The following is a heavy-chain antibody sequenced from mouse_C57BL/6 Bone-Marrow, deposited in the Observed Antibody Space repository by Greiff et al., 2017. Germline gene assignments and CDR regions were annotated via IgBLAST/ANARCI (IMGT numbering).Heavy chain of an antibody. V-gene: IGHV1-80*01. J-gene: IGHJ4*01. CDR3: ARSGPNYNAMDY. Sequence: QVQLQQSGAELVKPGASVKISCKASGYAFSSYWMNWVRQRPGKGLEWIGQIYPGDGDTNSNGKFKGKATLTAATSSSTAYMQLSSLTSDDSAVYFCARSGPNYNAMDYWGQGTSVTVSS. CDR1: GYAFSSYW. CDR2: IYPGDGDT. D-gene: IGHD3-2*02.